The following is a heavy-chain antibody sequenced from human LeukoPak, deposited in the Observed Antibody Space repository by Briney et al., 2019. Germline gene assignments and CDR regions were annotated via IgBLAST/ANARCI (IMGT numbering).Heavy chain of an antibody. D-gene: IGHD3-10*01. J-gene: IGHJ5*02. CDR2: MCGSAGCT. V-gene: IGHV3-23*01. CDR3: ARDRPNYHESNGHYYNRDGDH. CDR1: GFTFNIYA. Sequence: GGSLRLSCAASGFTFNIYAMSWVRLAPGKGLQWVASMCGSAGCTYYEDSVRGRFTISRDNSKNILYLQMNSLRAEDTAIYYCARDRPNYHESNGHYYNRDGDHLGQGTLVTVSS.